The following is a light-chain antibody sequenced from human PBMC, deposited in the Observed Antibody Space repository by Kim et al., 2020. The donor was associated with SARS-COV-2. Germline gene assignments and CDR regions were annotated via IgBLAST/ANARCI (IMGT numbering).Light chain of an antibody. J-gene: IGKJ3*01. Sequence: ATVSLSPGERATLSCRASQSVSNYLAWYQQKPGQAPRLLIYNASHRATGIPARFSGSGSGTDFTLTISSLEPEDFAVYHCQHGGTFGPGTKVDIK. V-gene: IGKV3-11*01. CDR2: NAS. CDR3: QHGGT. CDR1: QSVSNY.